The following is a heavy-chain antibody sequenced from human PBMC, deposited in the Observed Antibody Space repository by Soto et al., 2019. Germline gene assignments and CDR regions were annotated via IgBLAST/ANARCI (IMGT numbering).Heavy chain of an antibody. D-gene: IGHD3-16*01. Sequence: PSETLCVTCTVAGGYSVGDSGWGWVRKPPGKGLEWIGEIYHTGITNYNPSLKSRVIMSVDKSKNQFSLRLTSVTAADTAVFYCARFGSPSLLLGELAPYYFDYWGQGILVTVSS. V-gene: IGHV4-4*02. CDR2: IYHTGIT. CDR1: GGYSVGDSG. J-gene: IGHJ4*02. CDR3: ARFGSPSLLLGELAPYYFDY.